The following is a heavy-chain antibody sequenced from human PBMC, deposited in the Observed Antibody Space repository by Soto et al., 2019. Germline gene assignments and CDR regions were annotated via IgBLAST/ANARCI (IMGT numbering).Heavy chain of an antibody. CDR2: IIPIFGTA. CDR3: ARDRYYDFWSGDQDAFDI. CDR1: GGTFSSYA. D-gene: IGHD3-3*01. J-gene: IGHJ3*02. V-gene: IGHV1-69*06. Sequence: WASVKVSCKASGGTFSSYAISWVQQAPGQGLEWMGGIIPIFGTANYAQKFQGRVTITADKSTSTAYMELSSLRSEDTAVYYCARDRYYDFWSGDQDAFDIWGQGTMVTVSS.